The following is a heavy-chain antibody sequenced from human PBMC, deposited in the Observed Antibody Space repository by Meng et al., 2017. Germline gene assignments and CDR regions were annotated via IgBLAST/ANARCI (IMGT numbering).Heavy chain of an antibody. J-gene: IGHJ4*02. CDR3: ALAYDSSGYYVGYYFDY. Sequence: QSTLKESGPTLVKPTQTLTLTCTFSGFSLSTSGVGVGWISQPPGKALEWLALIYWDDDKRYSPSLKSRLTITKDTSKNQVVLTMTNMDPVDTATYYCALAYDSSGYYVGYYFDYWGQGTLVTASS. CDR2: IYWDDDK. CDR1: GFSLSTSGVG. V-gene: IGHV2-5*02. D-gene: IGHD3-22*01.